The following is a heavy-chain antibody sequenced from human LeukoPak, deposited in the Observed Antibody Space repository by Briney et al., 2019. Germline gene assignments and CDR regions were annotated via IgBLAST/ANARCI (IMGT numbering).Heavy chain of an antibody. CDR2: IYYSGST. D-gene: IGHD1-7*01. J-gene: IGHJ4*02. CDR1: GGSISSSNFY. CDR3: ARQNYGAATIKY. V-gene: IGHV4-39*01. Sequence: SETLSLTCTVSGGSISSSNFYWGWIRQPPGKGLEWIGSIYYSGSTYYNPSLKSRVSISVDTSKNQFSLKLSSVTAADTAVYYCARQNYGAATIKYWGQGTLVTVSS.